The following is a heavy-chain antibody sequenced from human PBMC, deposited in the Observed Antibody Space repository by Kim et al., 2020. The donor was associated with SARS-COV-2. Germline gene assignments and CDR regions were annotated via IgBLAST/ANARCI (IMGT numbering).Heavy chain of an antibody. Sequence: GGSLRLSCAASGFTFTYTWMTWVRQAPGKGLEWVGRIKNEAQGATTDYAAPVKVRFTISRDDSKNTLYLQMNSLKIEDTAVYYCTTDATPTLSNYFDYWGQGTLVTVSS. CDR2: IKNEAQGATT. V-gene: IGHV3-15*01. J-gene: IGHJ4*02. D-gene: IGHD2-15*01. CDR3: TTDATPTLSNYFDY. CDR1: GFTFTYTW.